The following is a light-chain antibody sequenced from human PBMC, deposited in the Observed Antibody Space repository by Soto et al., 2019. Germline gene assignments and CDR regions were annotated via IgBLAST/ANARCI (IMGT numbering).Light chain of an antibody. J-gene: IGKJ4*02. V-gene: IGKV3-11*01. CDR3: QHRKNWPPGAA. CDR2: DAS. Sequence: EIVLTQFPATLSLSPGERATLSCRASQSINSYLAWYQQKPGQAPRLLIYDASNRAAGIPARFSGSGSGADFTLTFSSLEPEDFAVYYCQHRKNWPPGAAFGGGTKVDIK. CDR1: QSINSY.